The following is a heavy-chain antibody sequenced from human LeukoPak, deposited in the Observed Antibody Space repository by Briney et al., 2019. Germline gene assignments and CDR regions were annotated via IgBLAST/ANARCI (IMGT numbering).Heavy chain of an antibody. D-gene: IGHD3-22*01. J-gene: IGHJ4*02. CDR2: ISSSSSTI. CDR3: ARDRYYDSSGYYNPDY. Sequence: GGSLRLSCAASGFIVTSNGMSWVRQAPGKGLEWVSYISSSSSTIYYADSVKGRFTISRDNAKNSLYLQMNSLRDEDTAVYYCARDRYYDSSGYYNPDYWGQGTLVTVSS. V-gene: IGHV3-48*02. CDR1: GFIVTSNG.